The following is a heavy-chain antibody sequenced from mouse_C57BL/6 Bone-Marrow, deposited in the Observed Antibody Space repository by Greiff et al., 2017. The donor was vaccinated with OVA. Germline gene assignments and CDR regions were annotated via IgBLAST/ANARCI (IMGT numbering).Heavy chain of an antibody. Sequence: DVKLVESGPGLVKPSQSLSLTCSVTGYSITSGYYWYWIRQLPGNHLEWMGYLSYDGSTNYNPYFKNRISITGDTSYNHFFQKFSAVTTEDTATYYCASRATVVARGLDYAMDYWGQGTSVTVSS. CDR3: ASRATVVARGLDYAMDY. CDR2: LSYDGST. V-gene: IGHV3-6*01. J-gene: IGHJ4*01. D-gene: IGHD1-1*01. CDR1: GYSITSGYY.